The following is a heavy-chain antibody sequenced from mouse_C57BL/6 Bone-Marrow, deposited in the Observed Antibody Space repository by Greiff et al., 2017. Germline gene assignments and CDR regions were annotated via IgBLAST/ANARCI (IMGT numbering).Heavy chain of an antibody. CDR3: AREGSFYYYDGYAMYY. CDR1: GYTFTSYW. CDR2: IDPSDSYT. D-gene: IGHD2-4*01. J-gene: IGHJ4*01. V-gene: IGHV1-50*01. Sequence: VQLQQPGAELVKPGASVKMSCKASGYTFTSYWMKWVKQRPGQGLEWIGEIDPSDSYTNYNQKFKGKATLTVDTSSSTAYMKLSSLTSEDSAVYYCAREGSFYYYDGYAMYYWCQGTSVTVSS.